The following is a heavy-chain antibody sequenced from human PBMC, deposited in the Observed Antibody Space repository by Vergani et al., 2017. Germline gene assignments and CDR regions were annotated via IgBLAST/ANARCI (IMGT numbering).Heavy chain of an antibody. CDR3: AIDLWYYYCACSYAHFDY. Sequence: QVQLVQSGAEVKKPGSSVKVSCKASGGTFSSYAISWVRQAPGQGLEWMGRIIPIFGTANDAQKFQGRVTITADESTSTAYMELSSLRSEDTAVYYCAIDLWYYYCACSYAHFDYWGQGTLVTVSS. D-gene: IGHD3-10*01. CDR1: GGTFSSYA. J-gene: IGHJ4*02. CDR2: IIPIFGTA. V-gene: IGHV1-69*13.